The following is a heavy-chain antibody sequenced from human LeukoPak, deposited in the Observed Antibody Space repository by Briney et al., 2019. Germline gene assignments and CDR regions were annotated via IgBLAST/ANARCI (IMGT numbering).Heavy chain of an antibody. Sequence: ASVKVSCKASGYTFTSCGINWVRQATGQGLAWMGWMNPNSGNTGYGQSFQGRITMTRDISIGTAYMELSNLTSEDTAIYYCTRGSSGRRDNWGQGTLVTVSA. J-gene: IGHJ4*02. V-gene: IGHV1-8*01. D-gene: IGHD6-19*01. CDR2: MNPNSGNT. CDR3: TRGSSGRRDN. CDR1: GYTFTSCG.